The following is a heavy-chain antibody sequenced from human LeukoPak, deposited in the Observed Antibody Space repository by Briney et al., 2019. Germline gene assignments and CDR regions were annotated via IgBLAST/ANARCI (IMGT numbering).Heavy chain of an antibody. J-gene: IGHJ4*02. CDR2: IKGDGTET. Sequence: GGSLRLSCAASGFMFSSNWMSWVRLAPGKGLEWVANIKGDGTETYYVDSVKGRFTISRDNAKNSLYLQMNSLRVEDTAVYYCAKEGRSLQTYWGQGSLVTVPS. CDR3: AKEGRSLQTY. V-gene: IGHV3-7*03. D-gene: IGHD5-24*01. CDR1: GFMFSSNW.